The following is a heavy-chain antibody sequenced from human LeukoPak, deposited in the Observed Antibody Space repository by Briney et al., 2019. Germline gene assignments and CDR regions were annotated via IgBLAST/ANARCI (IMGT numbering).Heavy chain of an antibody. CDR3: AKVYYDILTGYHDAFDI. CDR2: ISGSGGST. Sequence: GGSLRLSCAASGFTFSSYAMSWVRQAPGKGLEWVSAISGSGGSTYYADSAKGRFTISRDNSKNTLYLQMNSLRAEDTAVYYCAKVYYDILTGYHDAFDIWGQGTMVTVSS. CDR1: GFTFSSYA. J-gene: IGHJ3*02. D-gene: IGHD3-9*01. V-gene: IGHV3-23*01.